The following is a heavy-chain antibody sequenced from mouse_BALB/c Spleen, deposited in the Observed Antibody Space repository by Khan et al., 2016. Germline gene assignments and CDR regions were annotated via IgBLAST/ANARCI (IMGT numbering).Heavy chain of an antibody. V-gene: IGHV3-2*02. CDR1: GYPITSDYA. J-gene: IGHJ4*01. CDR3: ARSDYGSKDAMDY. CDR2: ISYSGST. Sequence: EVQLQESGPGLVKPSQSLSLTCTVTGYPITSDYAWNWIRQFPGNKLEWMGYISYSGSTSYNPSLKSRISITRDTSNNQFFLQLNSVTSEDTATYYCARSDYGSKDAMDYWGQGTSVTVSS. D-gene: IGHD1-1*01.